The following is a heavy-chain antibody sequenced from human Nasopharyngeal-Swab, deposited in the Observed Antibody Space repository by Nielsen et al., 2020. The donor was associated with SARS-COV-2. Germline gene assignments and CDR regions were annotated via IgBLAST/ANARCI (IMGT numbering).Heavy chain of an antibody. Sequence: ASVKVSCKASGYTFTSYYMHWVRQAPGQGLEWMGIINPSGGSTSYAQKLQGRVTMTTDTSTSTAYMELRSLRSDDTAVYYCARDLLAAADYWGQGTLVTVSS. D-gene: IGHD6-13*01. J-gene: IGHJ4*02. CDR3: ARDLLAAADY. V-gene: IGHV1-46*01. CDR1: GYTFTSYY. CDR2: INPSGGST.